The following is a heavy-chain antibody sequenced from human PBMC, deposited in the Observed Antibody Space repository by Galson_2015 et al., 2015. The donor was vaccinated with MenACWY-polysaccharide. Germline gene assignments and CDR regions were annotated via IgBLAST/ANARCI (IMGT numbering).Heavy chain of an antibody. CDR1: GGSIRTETYF. Sequence: ETLSLTCTVFGGSIRTETYFWGWIRQPPGKGLEWIGTTSYTGSTYYNPSLKGRVAFSTDTSNNHFSLTVTSVTAADTAVYYCARRRKRVAGEFDYWGQGTLVTVSS. CDR2: TSYTGST. D-gene: IGHD6-19*01. CDR3: ARRRKRVAGEFDY. J-gene: IGHJ4*02. V-gene: IGHV4-39*02.